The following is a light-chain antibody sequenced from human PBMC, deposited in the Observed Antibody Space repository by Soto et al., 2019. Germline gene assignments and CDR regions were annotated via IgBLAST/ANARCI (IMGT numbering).Light chain of an antibody. CDR2: DAS. CDR1: QSISKW. J-gene: IGKJ2*01. Sequence: DIQMTQSPYTLSASVGDRVTVTCRASQSISKWVAWYQQKPGKAPKLLIYDASSLEGGVPSRFSGSGSGTEFTLTISSLQPDDFASYFCQQYHSLSFTFGQGTKVEIK. V-gene: IGKV1-5*01. CDR3: QQYHSLSFT.